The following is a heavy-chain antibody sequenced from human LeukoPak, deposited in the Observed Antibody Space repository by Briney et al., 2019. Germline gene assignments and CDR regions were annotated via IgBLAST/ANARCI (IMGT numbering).Heavy chain of an antibody. CDR1: GFTFSTYG. CDR2: ISGGGGNT. J-gene: IGHJ4*02. Sequence: GGTLRLSCAASGFTFSTYGMNWVRQAPGKGLECVSSISGGGGNTYYADSVKGRFTISRDNSKNTLYLQMNSLRAEDTAVYYCAKEFIVEYYDSSGYGYWGQGTLVTVSS. D-gene: IGHD3-22*01. V-gene: IGHV3-23*01. CDR3: AKEFIVEYYDSSGYGY.